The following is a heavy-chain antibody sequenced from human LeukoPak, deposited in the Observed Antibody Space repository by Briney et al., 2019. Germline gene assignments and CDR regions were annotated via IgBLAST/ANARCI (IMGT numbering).Heavy chain of an antibody. Sequence: GGSLRLSCAASGFTFSSYSMNWVGQAPGKGLEWVSSISSSSSYIYYADSVKGRFTISRDNAKNSLYLQMNSLRAEDTAVYYCARDRDYGDYASPFDYWGQGTLVTVSS. V-gene: IGHV3-21*01. CDR3: ARDRDYGDYASPFDY. CDR2: ISSSSSYI. D-gene: IGHD4-17*01. CDR1: GFTFSSYS. J-gene: IGHJ4*02.